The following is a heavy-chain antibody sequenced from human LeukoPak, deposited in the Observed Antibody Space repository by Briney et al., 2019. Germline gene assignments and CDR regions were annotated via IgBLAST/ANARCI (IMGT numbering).Heavy chain of an antibody. CDR3: ARTTGVYSGSYSGRDY. CDR1: GGSISSYY. J-gene: IGHJ4*02. CDR2: IYYSGST. D-gene: IGHD1-26*01. V-gene: IGHV4-59*12. Sequence: SETLSLTCTVSGGSISSYYWSWIRQPPGKGLEWIGYIYYSGSTNYNPSLKSRVTISVDTSKNQFSLKLSSVTAADTAVYYCARTTGVYSGSYSGRDYRGQGTLVTVSS.